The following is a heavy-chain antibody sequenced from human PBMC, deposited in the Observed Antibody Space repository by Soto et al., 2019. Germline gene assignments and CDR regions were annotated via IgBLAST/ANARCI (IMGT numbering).Heavy chain of an antibody. CDR1: GFTFSSYA. Sequence: GGSLRLSCAASGFTFSSYAMSWVRQAPGKGLEWVSAISGSGGSTYYADSVKGRFTISRDNSKNTLYLQMNSLRAEDTAVYYCAKDKGRYYYDSSGYGGGYYYYGMDVWGQGTTVTVSS. J-gene: IGHJ6*02. CDR2: ISGSGGST. D-gene: IGHD3-22*01. CDR3: AKDKGRYYYDSSGYGGGYYYYGMDV. V-gene: IGHV3-23*01.